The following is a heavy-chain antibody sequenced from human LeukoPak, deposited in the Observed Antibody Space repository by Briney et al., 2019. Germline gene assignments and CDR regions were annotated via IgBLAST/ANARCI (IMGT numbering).Heavy chain of an antibody. CDR2: IRSKANSYAT. J-gene: IGHJ4*02. CDR3: TIAAAETYFDY. Sequence: GGSLRLSCAASGFTFSGSAMHWVRQASGKGLEWVGRIRSKANSYATAYAASVNGRFTISRDDSKNTAYLQMNSLKTEDTAVYYCTIAAAETYFDYWGQGTLVTVSS. V-gene: IGHV3-73*01. CDR1: GFTFSGSA. D-gene: IGHD6-13*01.